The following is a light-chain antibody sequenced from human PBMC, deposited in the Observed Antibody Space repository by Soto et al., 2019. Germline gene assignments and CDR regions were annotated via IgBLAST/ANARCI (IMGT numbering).Light chain of an antibody. Sequence: EMVMTQSPATLSVSPGERATLSCRASQSISTYLAWYQHKADQAPRLLIYGASIRATGIPARFSGTGSATEFTLTILSLQSEDFAVYYCQEYNNYPPFMYTFGQGTKLEI. CDR1: QSISTY. J-gene: IGKJ2*01. V-gene: IGKV3-15*01. CDR3: QEYNNYPPFMYT. CDR2: GAS.